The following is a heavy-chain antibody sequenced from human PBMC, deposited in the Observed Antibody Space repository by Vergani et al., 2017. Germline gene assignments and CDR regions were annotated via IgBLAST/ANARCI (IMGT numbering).Heavy chain of an antibody. J-gene: IGHJ4*02. D-gene: IGHD1-26*01. V-gene: IGHV4-38-2*01. CDR2: IYHSGST. CDR3: ARHVGRGSYYRYYFDY. CDR1: GYSISSGYY. Sequence: QVQLQESGPGLVKPSETLSLTCAVSGYSISSGYYWGWIRQPPGKGLEWIGRIYHSGSTYYNPSLKSRVTISVDTSKNQFSLKLSSVTAADTAGYYCARHVGRGSYYRYYFDYWGQGTLVTVSS.